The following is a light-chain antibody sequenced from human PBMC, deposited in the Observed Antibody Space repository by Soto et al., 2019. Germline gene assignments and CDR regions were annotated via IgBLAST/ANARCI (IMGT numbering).Light chain of an antibody. CDR3: QQRSNWPT. CDR1: QSVSSY. CDR2: DAS. Sequence: EIVVTQSPATLSLSPGERATLSCRASQSVSSYLAWSQQKPGQAPRLLIYDASNRATGIPARFSGSGSGTDFTLTISSLEPEDFAVYYCQQRSNWPTFGQGTKVDIK. J-gene: IGKJ1*01. V-gene: IGKV3-11*01.